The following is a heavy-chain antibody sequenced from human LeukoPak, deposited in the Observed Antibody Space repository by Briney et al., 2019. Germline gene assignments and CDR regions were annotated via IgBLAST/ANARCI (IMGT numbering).Heavy chain of an antibody. Sequence: TGGSLRLSCAASGFTFSSYGMHWVRQAPGKGLEWVAFIRYDGSNKYYADSVKGRFTISRDNSKNTLYLQMNSLRAEDTAVYYCAKGLYYYDSSGNDAFDIWGQGTMVTVSS. V-gene: IGHV3-30*02. CDR1: GFTFSSYG. CDR2: IRYDGSNK. J-gene: IGHJ3*02. CDR3: AKGLYYYDSSGNDAFDI. D-gene: IGHD3-22*01.